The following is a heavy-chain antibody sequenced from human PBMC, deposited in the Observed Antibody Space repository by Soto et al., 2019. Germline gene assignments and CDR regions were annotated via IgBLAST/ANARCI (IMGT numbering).Heavy chain of an antibody. CDR2: IYYTGST. V-gene: IGHV4-59*01. CDR1: GGSIRGYY. D-gene: IGHD3-22*01. J-gene: IGHJ4*02. CDR3: ARDRYYYSSGYDY. Sequence: SETLSLTCTVSGGSIRGYYGSWIRQTPGKGLEWIGQIYYTGSTNYNPSLKSRVTISVDTSKNQFSLKLSSVTAADTAVYYCARDRYYYSSGYDYWGQGTLVTVS.